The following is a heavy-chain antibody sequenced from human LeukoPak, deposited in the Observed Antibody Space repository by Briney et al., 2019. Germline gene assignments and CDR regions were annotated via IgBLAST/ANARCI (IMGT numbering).Heavy chain of an antibody. Sequence: GGSLRLSCAASGFIFSDYSMHWVRQAPGKGLEWVAFIRYDGNSRFYADSVKGRFTISRDNGKNTLYLQMNSLRAEDTAVYYCAELGITMIGGVWGKGTTVTISS. V-gene: IGHV3-30*02. CDR1: GFIFSDYS. CDR2: IRYDGNSR. D-gene: IGHD3-10*02. CDR3: AELGITMIGGV. J-gene: IGHJ6*04.